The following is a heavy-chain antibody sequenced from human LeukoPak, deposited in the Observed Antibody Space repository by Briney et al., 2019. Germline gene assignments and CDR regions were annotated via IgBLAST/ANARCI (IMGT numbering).Heavy chain of an antibody. J-gene: IGHJ4*02. CDR1: GDSVSSDSYY. CDR2: IYYSGST. Sequence: SETLSLTCTVSGDSVSSDSYYWGWVRQPPGEGLEWIGSIYYSGSTYYNPSLKSRVTISVDTSKNQFSLKLSSVTAADTAVYYCARIRGYSYGTLDYWGQGTLVTVSS. V-gene: IGHV4-39*01. CDR3: ARIRGYSYGTLDY. D-gene: IGHD5-18*01.